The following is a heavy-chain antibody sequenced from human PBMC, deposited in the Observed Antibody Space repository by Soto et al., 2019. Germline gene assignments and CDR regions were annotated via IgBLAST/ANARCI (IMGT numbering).Heavy chain of an antibody. CDR3: ARDGDTAMVLYYYGMDV. J-gene: IGHJ6*02. Sequence: GGSLRLSCAASGFTFSSYGTHWVRQAPGKGLEWVAVIWYDGSNKYYADSVKGRFTISRDNSKNTLYLQMNSLRAEDTAVYYCARDGDTAMVLYYYGMDVWGQGTTVTVSS. V-gene: IGHV3-33*01. CDR1: GFTFSSYG. CDR2: IWYDGSNK. D-gene: IGHD5-18*01.